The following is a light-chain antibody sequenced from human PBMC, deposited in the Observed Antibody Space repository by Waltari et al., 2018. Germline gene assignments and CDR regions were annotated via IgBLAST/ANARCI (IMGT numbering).Light chain of an antibody. CDR1: QSVSSSY. Sequence: EIVLTQSPGTLSLSPGERATLSCRASQSVSSSYLAWYQQKPGQTPRLLLYGASRRAAGIPDRFSVSASGTDSTLTISRVEAGDEADYYCQVWDGTNDHPYVVFGGGTK. CDR2: GAS. J-gene: IGKJ4*01. CDR3: QVWDGTNDHPYVV. V-gene: IGKV3-20*01.